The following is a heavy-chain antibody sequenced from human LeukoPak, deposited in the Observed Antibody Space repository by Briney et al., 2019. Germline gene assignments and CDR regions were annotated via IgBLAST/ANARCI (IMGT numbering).Heavy chain of an antibody. D-gene: IGHD3-3*01. CDR3: SRVGTIFGENAYFDY. J-gene: IGHJ4*02. V-gene: IGHV1-69*05. Sequence: SVTVSFKASVGTFISYAISWVRQAPGKGLEWMGGIIPIFGTANYAQKFHGRVTITTDESTSTAYMELSSLRSEDTAVYYCSRVGTIFGENAYFDYWGQGTLVTVSS. CDR2: IIPIFGTA. CDR1: VGTFISYA.